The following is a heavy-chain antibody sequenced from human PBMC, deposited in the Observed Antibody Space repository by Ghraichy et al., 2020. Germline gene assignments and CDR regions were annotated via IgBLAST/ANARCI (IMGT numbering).Heavy chain of an antibody. V-gene: IGHV1-46*01. CDR1: GSPFTTPY. D-gene: IGHD3-22*01. CDR2: INPSGGST. Sequence: ASVKVSCKASGSPFTTPYMHCVRQSPGQGLEWMGIINPSGGSTSYAQKFQGRVTMTRDTSTSTVYMELSSLRSEDTAVYYCARDQGSGYYIVWGQGTLVT. J-gene: IGHJ4*02. CDR3: ARDQGSGYYIV.